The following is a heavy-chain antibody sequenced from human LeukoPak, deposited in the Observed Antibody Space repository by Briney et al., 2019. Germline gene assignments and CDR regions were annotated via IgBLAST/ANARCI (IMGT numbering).Heavy chain of an antibody. J-gene: IGHJ3*02. CDR1: GGSISSSSYY. CDR3: ARQRYSGSYYGVQWDAFDI. CDR2: IYYSGGT. V-gene: IGHV4-39*01. D-gene: IGHD1-26*01. Sequence: SETLSLTCTVSGGSISSSSYYWGWIRQPPGKGLEWLGSIYYSGGTYYNPSLKSRVTISVDTSKNQFSLRLSSVTAADTAVFYCARQRYSGSYYGVQWDAFDIWGQGTMVTVSS.